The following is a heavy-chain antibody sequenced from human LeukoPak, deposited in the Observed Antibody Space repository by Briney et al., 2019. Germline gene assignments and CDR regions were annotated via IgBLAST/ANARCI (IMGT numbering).Heavy chain of an antibody. Sequence: PSQTLSLTCTVSGGSISSGDYYWSWIRQPPGKGLEWIGYIYYSGSTNYNPSLKSRVTISVDTSKNQFSLKLSSVTAADTAVYYCARWYSSGWYDGGQYGMDVWGQGTTVTVSS. D-gene: IGHD6-19*01. J-gene: IGHJ6*02. CDR1: GGSISSGDYY. CDR2: IYYSGST. V-gene: IGHV4-30-4*08. CDR3: ARWYSSGWYDGGQYGMDV.